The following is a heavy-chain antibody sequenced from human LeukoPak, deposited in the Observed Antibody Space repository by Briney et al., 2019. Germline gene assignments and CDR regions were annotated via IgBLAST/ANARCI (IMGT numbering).Heavy chain of an antibody. CDR3: ARDPRIAVAGKYFDY. V-gene: IGHV1-2*06. J-gene: IGHJ4*02. Sequence: ASVKVSCKASGNTFTGYYMHWVRQAPGQGLEWMGRINPNSGGTNYAQQFQGRVTMTRDTSISTAYMELSRLRSDDTAVYYCARDPRIAVAGKYFDYWGQGTLVTVSS. CDR2: INPNSGGT. CDR1: GNTFTGYY. D-gene: IGHD6-19*01.